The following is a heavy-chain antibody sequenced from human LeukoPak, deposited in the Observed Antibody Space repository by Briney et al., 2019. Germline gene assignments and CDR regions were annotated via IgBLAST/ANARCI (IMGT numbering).Heavy chain of an antibody. CDR2: IIPIFGTA. J-gene: IGHJ6*03. D-gene: IGHD6-6*01. CDR3: ASNAGIAARPSYYYYYMDV. V-gene: IGHV1-69*13. CDR1: GGTFSSYA. Sequence: SVKVSCKASGGTFSSYAISWVRQAPGQGLEWMGGIIPIFGTANYAQKFQGRVTITADESTSTAYMELSSLRSEDTAVYYCASNAGIAARPSYYYYYMDVWGKGTTVTVSS.